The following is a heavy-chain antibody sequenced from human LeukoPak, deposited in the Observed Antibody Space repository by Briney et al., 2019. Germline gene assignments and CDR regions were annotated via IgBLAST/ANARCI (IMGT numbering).Heavy chain of an antibody. CDR3: ARESIAAAADY. CDR1: RFTFSSYS. V-gene: IGHV3-48*01. CDR2: ISSGSSTI. Sequence: GGSLRLSCAASRFTFSSYSMNWVRQAPGKGLEWVSYISSGSSTIYYADSVKGRFTISRDNSKNTLYLQMNSLRAEDTAVYYCARESIAAAADYWGQGTLVTVSS. J-gene: IGHJ4*02. D-gene: IGHD6-13*01.